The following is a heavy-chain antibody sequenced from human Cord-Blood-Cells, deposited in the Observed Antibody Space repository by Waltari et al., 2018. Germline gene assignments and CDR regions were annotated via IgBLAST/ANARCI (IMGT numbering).Heavy chain of an antibody. J-gene: IGHJ4*02. D-gene: IGHD3-22*01. CDR2: IYYSGST. CDR1: GGSISSGDYS. Sequence: QVQLQESGPGLVKPSQTLSLTCTVSGGSISSGDYSWSWIRQPPGKGLEWIGYIYYSGSTYYNPSLKSRVTISVDTSKNQFSLKLSSVTAADTAVYYCARAPDYYDSSGYYFDYWGQGTLVTVSS. CDR3: ARAPDYYDSSGYYFDY. V-gene: IGHV4-30-4*08.